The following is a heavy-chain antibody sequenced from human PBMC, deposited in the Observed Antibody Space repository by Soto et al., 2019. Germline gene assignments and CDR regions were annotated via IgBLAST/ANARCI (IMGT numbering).Heavy chain of an antibody. CDR2: IKQDGSEK. J-gene: IGHJ6*02. D-gene: IGHD1-7*01. V-gene: IGHV3-7*03. CDR3: ASTQLELLRSYYGMDV. Sequence: GGSLRLSCAASGFTFSSYWMSWVRQAPGKGLEWVANIKQDGSEKYYVDSVKGRFTISRDNAKNSLYLQMNSLRAEDTAVYYCASTQLELLRSYYGMDVWGQGTSVTVSS. CDR1: GFTFSSYW.